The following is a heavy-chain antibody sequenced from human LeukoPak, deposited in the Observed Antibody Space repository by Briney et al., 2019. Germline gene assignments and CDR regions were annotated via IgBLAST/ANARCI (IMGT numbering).Heavy chain of an antibody. J-gene: IGHJ3*02. Sequence: PSETLSLTCTVSGGSISSYYWSWIRQPPGKGLEWFGYIYYSGSTNYNPSLKSRVTISVDKSKNQFSLKLSSVTAADTAVYYCARRAHDAFDIWGQGTMVTVSS. CDR2: IYYSGST. CDR1: GGSISSYY. V-gene: IGHV4-59*08. CDR3: ARRAHDAFDI.